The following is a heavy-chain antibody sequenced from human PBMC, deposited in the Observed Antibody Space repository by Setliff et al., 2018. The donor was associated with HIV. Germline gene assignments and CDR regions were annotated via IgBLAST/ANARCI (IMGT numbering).Heavy chain of an antibody. D-gene: IGHD7-27*01. CDR1: GFTFSSYA. V-gene: IGHV3-64*04. CDR3: ARQGNWEFDY. CDR2: ISSNGGST. J-gene: IGHJ4*02. Sequence: GGSLRLSCSASGFTFSSYAMRWVRQAPGKGLEYVSAISSNGGSTYYADSVKGRFTISRDNSKNSLYLQMISLRAEDTALYYCARQGNWEFDYWGQGTLVTVSS.